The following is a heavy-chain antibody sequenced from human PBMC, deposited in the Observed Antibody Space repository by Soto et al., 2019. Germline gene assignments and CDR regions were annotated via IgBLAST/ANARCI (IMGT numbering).Heavy chain of an antibody. D-gene: IGHD3-3*01. CDR2: ISSSSSYI. J-gene: IGHJ4*02. V-gene: IGHV3-21*01. CDR3: ARDRFSPIFGVAQPFDY. CDR1: GFTFSSYS. Sequence: PGGSLRLSCAASGFTFSSYSMNWVRQAPGKGLEWVSSISSSSSYIYYADSVKGRFTISRDNAKNSLYLQMNSLRAEDTAVYYRARDRFSPIFGVAQPFDYWGQGTLVTVSS.